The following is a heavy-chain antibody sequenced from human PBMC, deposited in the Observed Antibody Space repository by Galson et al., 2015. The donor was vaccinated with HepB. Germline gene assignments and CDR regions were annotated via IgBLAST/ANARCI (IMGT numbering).Heavy chain of an antibody. CDR2: ISPYNGNT. Sequence: SVKVSCKASGYTFTSYGISWVRQAPGQGPEWMGWISPYNGNTNFAQKFQGRVTMTTDTSTSTVYMELRSLRSDDTALYYCARDLDIVVVVAAPRHYGMDVWGQGTTVTVSS. CDR1: GYTFTSYG. J-gene: IGHJ6*02. V-gene: IGHV1-18*04. CDR3: ARDLDIVVVVAAPRHYGMDV. D-gene: IGHD2-15*01.